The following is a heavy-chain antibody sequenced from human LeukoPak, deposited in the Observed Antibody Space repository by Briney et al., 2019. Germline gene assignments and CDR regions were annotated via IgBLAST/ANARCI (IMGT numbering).Heavy chain of an antibody. V-gene: IGHV3-7*01. D-gene: IGHD5-18*01. CDR1: GFTFSSYW. J-gene: IGHJ2*01. CDR2: IKQDGSEK. CDR3: ASYTGQLWSWYFDL. Sequence: PGGSLRLSCAASGFTFSSYWMSWVRQAPGKGLEWVANIKQDGSEKYYVDSVKGRFTISRDNAKNSLYLQMNSLRAEDTAVYYCASYTGQLWSWYFDLWGRGTLVTVSS.